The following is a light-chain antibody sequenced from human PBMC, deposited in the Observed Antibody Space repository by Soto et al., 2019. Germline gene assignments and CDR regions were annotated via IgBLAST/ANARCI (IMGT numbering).Light chain of an antibody. V-gene: IGKV3-15*01. Sequence: EIVMTQSPATLSVSPLERATLSGRASQSVSSNLAWYQQKPGQAPRLLIYGASTRATGIPARFSGSGSGTEFTLTISSLQSEDFAVYYCQQYNKWPTFGQGTRLEIK. CDR3: QQYNKWPT. CDR1: QSVSSN. CDR2: GAS. J-gene: IGKJ5*01.